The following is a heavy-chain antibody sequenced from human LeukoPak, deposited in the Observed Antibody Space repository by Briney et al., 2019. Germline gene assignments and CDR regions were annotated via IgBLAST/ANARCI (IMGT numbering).Heavy chain of an antibody. CDR2: IRSDGGDE. CDR1: GFTFSTYG. V-gene: IGHV3-30*02. J-gene: IGHJ4*02. Sequence: PGGSLRLSCAASGFTFSTYGMHWVRQAPGKGLKWVAFIRSDGGDEQYADSVKGRFTISRDNSKNTLYMQINSLRAEDTAVFYCAKDEVGATSMDYWGQGTLVTVSS. D-gene: IGHD1-26*01. CDR3: AKDEVGATSMDY.